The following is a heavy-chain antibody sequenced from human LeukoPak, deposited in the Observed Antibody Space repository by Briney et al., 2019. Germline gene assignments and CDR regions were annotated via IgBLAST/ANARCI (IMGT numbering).Heavy chain of an antibody. Sequence: SSETLSLTCTVSGGSISSSSYYWGWIRHPPGKGLEWIGSIYYSGSTYYNPSLKSRVTISVDTSKNQFSLKLSSVTAADTAVYYCARRVRLANWFDPGGQGTLVTVSS. CDR1: GGSISSSSYY. V-gene: IGHV4-39*01. J-gene: IGHJ5*02. D-gene: IGHD6-19*01. CDR3: ARRVRLANWFDP. CDR2: IYYSGST.